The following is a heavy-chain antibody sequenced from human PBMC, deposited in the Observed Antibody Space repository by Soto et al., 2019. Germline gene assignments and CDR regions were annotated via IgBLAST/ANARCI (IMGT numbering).Heavy chain of an antibody. CDR2: TFSGGST. CDR3: AKKSPSSIQGWALAMDV. Sequence: GGSLRLSCLASGFTVTTNYMIWVRQPPGKGLEWVSTTFSGGSTNYADSVRGRFSISRDNSKNTVYLQMNNLRVEDTAVYYCAKKSPSSIQGWALAMDVWGQGTTVTVS. CDR1: GFTVTTNY. V-gene: IGHV3-53*01. J-gene: IGHJ6*02. D-gene: IGHD1-26*01.